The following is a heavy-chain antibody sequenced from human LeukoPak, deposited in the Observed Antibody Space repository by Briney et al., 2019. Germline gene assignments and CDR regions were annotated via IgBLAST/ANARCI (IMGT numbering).Heavy chain of an antibody. CDR2: IYYSGST. V-gene: IGHV4-31*03. CDR1: GGSISSGGYC. CDR3: AGTYYDFWSGYFPLDY. J-gene: IGHJ4*02. Sequence: SQTLSLTCTVSGGSISSGGYCWSWIRQHPGKGLEWIGYIYYSGSTNYNPSLKSRVTISVDTSKNQFSLKLSSVTAADTAVYYCAGTYYDFWSGYFPLDYWGQGTLVTVSS. D-gene: IGHD3-3*01.